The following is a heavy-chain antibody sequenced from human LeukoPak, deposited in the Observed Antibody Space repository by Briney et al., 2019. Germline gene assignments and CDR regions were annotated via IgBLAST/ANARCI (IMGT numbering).Heavy chain of an antibody. CDR1: GGSISSYY. Sequence: SETLSLTCTVSGGSISSYYWSWIRQPPGKGLEWIGYIYYSASTNYNPSLKSRVTISVDTSKNQFSLKLSSVTAADTAVYYCARWGSSGWYFQHWGQGTLVTVSS. D-gene: IGHD6-19*01. CDR2: IYYSAST. CDR3: ARWGSSGWYFQH. V-gene: IGHV4-59*01. J-gene: IGHJ1*01.